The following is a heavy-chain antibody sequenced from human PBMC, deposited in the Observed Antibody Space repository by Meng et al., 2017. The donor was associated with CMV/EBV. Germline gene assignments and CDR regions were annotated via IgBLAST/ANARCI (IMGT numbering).Heavy chain of an antibody. CDR2: ILNDGSGT. CDR3: ERGAGGFDY. Sequence: ESLKISCVASGFTFRNYWMHWVRQSPGKGLVWVSHILNDGSGTGYADSVKGRFTISGDNAKNTLYLQMDSLRVEDTDVYYCERGAGGFDYWGQGTRVTVSS. J-gene: IGHJ4*02. D-gene: IGHD3-10*01. CDR1: GFTFRNYW. V-gene: IGHV3-74*01.